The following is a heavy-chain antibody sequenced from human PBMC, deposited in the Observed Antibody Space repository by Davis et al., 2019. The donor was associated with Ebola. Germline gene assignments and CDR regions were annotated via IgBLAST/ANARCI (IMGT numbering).Heavy chain of an antibody. D-gene: IGHD3-10*01. CDR1: GFTFSDYT. V-gene: IGHV3-21*01. J-gene: IGHJ4*02. CDR2: ISSSSHYI. CDR3: AKRKGWFGELSPLDY. Sequence: GGSLRLSCAASGFTFSDYTMNWVRQAPGKGLEWVSSISSSSHYIYYADSVRGRFTISRDNSKNTLYLQMNGLRTEDTAVYYCAKRKGWFGELSPLDYWGQGTLVTVSS.